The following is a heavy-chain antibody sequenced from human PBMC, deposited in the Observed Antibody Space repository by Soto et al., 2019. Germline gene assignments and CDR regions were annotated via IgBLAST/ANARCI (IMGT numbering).Heavy chain of an antibody. V-gene: IGHV3-74*01. CDR3: ARDIGILTGYEGIDY. D-gene: IGHD3-9*01. J-gene: IGHJ4*02. Sequence: EVQLVESGGGLVQPGGSLRLSCAASGFTFSSYWMHWVRQVTGKGLVWVPRINSDGSSTSYADSVKGRFTISRDNAKNTLCLRIHSLRAEDTAVYYCARDIGILTGYEGIDYWGQGTLISVSS. CDR2: INSDGSST. CDR1: GFTFSSYW.